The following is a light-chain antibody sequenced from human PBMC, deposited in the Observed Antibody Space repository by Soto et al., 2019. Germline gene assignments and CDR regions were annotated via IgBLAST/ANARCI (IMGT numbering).Light chain of an antibody. CDR1: QSVGNY. CDR3: QQYGSSSTWT. V-gene: IGKV3-11*01. CDR2: DAS. Sequence: EIVLTQSPATLSLSPGERATLSCRASQSVGNYLAWYQQKPGQAPRLLIYDASNRATGIPPRFSGSGSGTDFTLSISSLEPEDFAVYYCQQYGSSSTWTFGQGTRLEIK. J-gene: IGKJ5*01.